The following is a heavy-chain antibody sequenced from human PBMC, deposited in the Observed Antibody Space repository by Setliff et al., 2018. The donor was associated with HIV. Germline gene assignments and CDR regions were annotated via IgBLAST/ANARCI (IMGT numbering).Heavy chain of an antibody. V-gene: IGHV4-4*02. CDR3: ARVGEGYSGDMDV. CDR1: SGSISSSNW. J-gene: IGHJ6*03. CDR2: IYTSGRT. D-gene: IGHD5-12*01. Sequence: PSETLSLTCAVSSGSISSSNWWSWVRQPPGKELEWIGHIYTSGRTNYNTSLKSRVTISVDTSKHQFSMNLSSVTAADTSVYYCARVGEGYSGDMDVWGKGTTVTVSS.